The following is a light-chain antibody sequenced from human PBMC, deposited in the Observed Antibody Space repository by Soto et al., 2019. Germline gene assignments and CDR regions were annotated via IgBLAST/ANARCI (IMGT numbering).Light chain of an antibody. Sequence: ETVLMQSPDTLSLSPGERVTLSCRASQSLPSNSLAWYQQKPGQPPRLLFYGASSRATGVPDRFVGSGSGTDFTLTVARLEAEDSAVYYCQQYGSSPVTFGQGTKVEIK. CDR2: GAS. V-gene: IGKV3-20*01. CDR1: QSLPSNS. J-gene: IGKJ1*01. CDR3: QQYGSSPVT.